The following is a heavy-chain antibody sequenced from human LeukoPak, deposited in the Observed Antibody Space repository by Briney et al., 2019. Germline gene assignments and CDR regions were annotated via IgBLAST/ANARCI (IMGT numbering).Heavy chain of an antibody. Sequence: SETLSLTCAVSGYSISSGYYWGWIRQPPGKGLEWIGSIYHSGSTYYNPSLKSRVTISVDTSKNQFSLKLISVTAADTAVYSCARGGRSDFWSGYRPHALDLWGQGTMVTVSS. V-gene: IGHV4-38-2*01. CDR2: IYHSGST. CDR3: ARGGRSDFWSGYRPHALDL. J-gene: IGHJ3*01. D-gene: IGHD3-3*01. CDR1: GYSISSGYY.